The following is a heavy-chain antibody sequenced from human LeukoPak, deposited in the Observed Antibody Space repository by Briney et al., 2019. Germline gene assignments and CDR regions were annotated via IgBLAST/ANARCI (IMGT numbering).Heavy chain of an antibody. J-gene: IGHJ3*02. CDR3: ARAPGDPLSLDAFDI. D-gene: IGHD7-27*01. CDR1: GGSISSGAYY. Sequence: SETLSLTCTVSGGSISSGAYYWSWIRQPPGKGLEWIGSFYYSGSTYYNPSLKSRVTISVDTSKNQFSLKLSSVTAADTAVYYCARAPGDPLSLDAFDIWGQGTMVTVSS. CDR2: FYYSGST. V-gene: IGHV4-39*01.